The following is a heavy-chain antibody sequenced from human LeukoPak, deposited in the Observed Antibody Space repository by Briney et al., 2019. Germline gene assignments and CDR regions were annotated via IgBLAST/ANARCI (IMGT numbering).Heavy chain of an antibody. CDR1: GYTFTGDY. D-gene: IGHD2-21*02. CDR3: ARDMRCGVWYCGGDYLNNWFDP. J-gene: IGHJ5*02. V-gene: IGHV1-2*02. Sequence: ASVKVSCKASGYTFTGDYMHWVRQAPGQGLEWMGWINPNNGGTNYAQKFQGRVTMTRDTSISTAYMELRSLRSDDTAVYYCARDMRCGVWYCGGDYLNNWFDPWGQGTLVTVSS. CDR2: INPNNGGT.